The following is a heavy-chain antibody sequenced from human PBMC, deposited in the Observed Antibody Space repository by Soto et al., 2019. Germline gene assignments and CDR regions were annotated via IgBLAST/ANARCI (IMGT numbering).Heavy chain of an antibody. CDR3: ARAGAPGGSGNMPYYYYYYGMDV. CDR1: GFTFSSYW. Sequence: GGSLILSCAASGFTFSSYWMSWVRQAPGKGLEWVANIKQDGSEKYYVDSVKGRFTISRDNANNSLYLQMNSLRAEDTAAYYCARAGAPGGSGNMPYYYYYYGMDVWGQGTTVTVSS. V-gene: IGHV3-7*01. J-gene: IGHJ6*02. D-gene: IGHD3-10*01. CDR2: IKQDGSEK.